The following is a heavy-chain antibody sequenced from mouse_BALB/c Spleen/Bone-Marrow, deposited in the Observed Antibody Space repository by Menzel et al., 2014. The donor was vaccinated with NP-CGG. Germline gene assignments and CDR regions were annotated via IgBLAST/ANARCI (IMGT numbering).Heavy chain of an antibody. V-gene: IGHV5-12-1*01. CDR3: ARQILRGFAY. D-gene: IGHD1-1*01. J-gene: IGHJ3*01. Sequence: EVMLVESGGGLVKPGGSLKLSCAASGFAFSSYDMSWVRRTPEKRLEWVAYISSGGGSTYYSDTVKGRFTISRDNAKSTLYLQMSSLKSEDTAMYYCARQILRGFAYWGQGTLVTVSA. CDR2: ISSGGGST. CDR1: GFAFSSYD.